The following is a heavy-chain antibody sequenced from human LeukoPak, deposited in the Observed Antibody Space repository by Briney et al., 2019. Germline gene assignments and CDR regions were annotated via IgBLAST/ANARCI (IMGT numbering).Heavy chain of an antibody. CDR1: GGSFSGYY. J-gene: IGHJ6*03. CDR2: INHSGST. D-gene: IGHD3-10*01. Sequence: PSETLSLTCAVYGGSFSGYYWSWIRQPPGKGLEWIGEINHSGSTNYNPSLKSRVTISVDTSKNQFSLKLSSVTAADTAVYYCARGSGSYRAHYYYYYYMDVWGKGTTVTISS. V-gene: IGHV4-34*01. CDR3: ARGSGSYRAHYYYYYYMDV.